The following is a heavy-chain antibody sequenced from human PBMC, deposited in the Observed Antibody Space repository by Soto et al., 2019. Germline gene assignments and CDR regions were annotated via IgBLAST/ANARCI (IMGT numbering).Heavy chain of an antibody. J-gene: IGHJ6*02. Sequence: QVQLVQSGAEVKKPGSSVKVSCKASGGTFSKYAISWVRQAPGQGLEWMGGIMPIFGTIKYAQKFQGTVTVTADESTSTAYMELSSLTSEDTAVYYCARAYCSSTSCPYGMDVWGQGTTVTVSS. CDR1: GGTFSKYA. CDR2: IMPIFGTI. CDR3: ARAYCSSTSCPYGMDV. V-gene: IGHV1-69*01. D-gene: IGHD2-2*01.